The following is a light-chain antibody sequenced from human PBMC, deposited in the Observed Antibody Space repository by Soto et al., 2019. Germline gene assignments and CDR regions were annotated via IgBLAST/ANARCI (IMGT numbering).Light chain of an antibody. V-gene: IGKV1-39*01. Sequence: DIQMTQSPSSLSASVGDRVTISCRASQIISSYLNWYQQKPGKAPKLLIYAVSSLHTGVPSRFSGGGSGPDFTLTISSLQLEDFATYYCQQSYSTPYSFGQGTKLEIK. CDR2: AVS. CDR1: QIISSY. CDR3: QQSYSTPYS. J-gene: IGKJ2*03.